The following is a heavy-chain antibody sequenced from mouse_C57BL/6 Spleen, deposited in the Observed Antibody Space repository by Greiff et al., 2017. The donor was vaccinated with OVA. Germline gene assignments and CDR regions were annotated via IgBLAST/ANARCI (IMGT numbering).Heavy chain of an antibody. Sequence: VQGVESGPELVKPGASVKISCKASGYAFSSSWMNWVKQRPGKGLEWIGRIYPGDGDTNYNGKFKGKATLTADKSSSTAYMQLSSLTSEDSAVYFCAITTVVATDYWGQGTTLTVSS. CDR2: IYPGDGDT. D-gene: IGHD1-1*01. J-gene: IGHJ2*01. V-gene: IGHV1-82*01. CDR1: GYAFSSSW. CDR3: AITTVVATDY.